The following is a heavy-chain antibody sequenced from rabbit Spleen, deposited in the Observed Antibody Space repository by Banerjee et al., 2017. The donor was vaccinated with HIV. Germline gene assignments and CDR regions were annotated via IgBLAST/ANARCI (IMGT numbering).Heavy chain of an antibody. CDR3: VRDQAGDAGYGPWYFNL. D-gene: IGHD4-2*01. Sequence: QEQVVESGGGLVQPGGSLKLSCKASGFDFSSYGVSWVRQAPGKGLEWIGYIDPIFGSTYYANWVNGRFTVARHNAQNTLYLQLNSLIVADTATYFCVRDQAGDAGYGPWYFNLWGPGTLVTVS. CDR1: GFDFSSYG. J-gene: IGHJ4*01. V-gene: IGHV1S47*01. CDR2: IDPIFGST.